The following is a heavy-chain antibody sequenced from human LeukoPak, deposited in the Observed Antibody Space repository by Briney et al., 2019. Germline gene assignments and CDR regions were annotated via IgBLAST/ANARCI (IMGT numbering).Heavy chain of an antibody. Sequence: SETLSLTCAVYGGSFSGYYWSWIRQPPGKGLEWIGEINHSGSTNYNPSLKSRVTISVDTSKNQFSLKLSSVTAADTAVYYCARLLVLGYFDYWGQGTLVTVSS. CDR1: GGSFSGYY. V-gene: IGHV4-34*01. J-gene: IGHJ4*02. CDR2: INHSGST. D-gene: IGHD6-13*01. CDR3: ARLLVLGYFDY.